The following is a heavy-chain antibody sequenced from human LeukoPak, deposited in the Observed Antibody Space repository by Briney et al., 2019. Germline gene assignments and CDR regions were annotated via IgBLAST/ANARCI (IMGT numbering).Heavy chain of an antibody. Sequence: GGSLRLSCAASGFTFSNYDMHWVRQATGKGLEWVSAISTAGDTFYPGSVKGRFTISRENAKNSLYLQMNSLRAGDTAVYYCARAPHGGYFDYWGQGTLVTVSS. CDR1: GFTFSNYD. V-gene: IGHV3-13*01. CDR3: ARAPHGGYFDY. D-gene: IGHD4-23*01. CDR2: ISTAGDT. J-gene: IGHJ4*02.